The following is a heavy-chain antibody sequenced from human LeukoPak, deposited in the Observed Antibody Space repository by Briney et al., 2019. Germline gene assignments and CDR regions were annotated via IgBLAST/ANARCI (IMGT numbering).Heavy chain of an antibody. Sequence: GGSLRLSCAASGFSFSSSSMSWVRQAPRKGLEWVSYIDSTSTYIFYADSVKGRFTLSRDNAKNSLILQMNSLRAEDTAVYYCARDTSGSQVITYLDYWGQGILVTVAS. J-gene: IGHJ4*02. CDR1: GFSFSSSS. CDR2: IDSTSTYI. CDR3: ARDTSGSQVITYLDY. V-gene: IGHV3-21*01. D-gene: IGHD3-10*01.